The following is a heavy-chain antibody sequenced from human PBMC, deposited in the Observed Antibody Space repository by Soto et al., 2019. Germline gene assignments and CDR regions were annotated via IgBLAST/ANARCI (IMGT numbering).Heavy chain of an antibody. V-gene: IGHV3-23*01. J-gene: IGHJ4*02. Sequence: EVQLLESGGGLVQPGESLRLSCAASGFSFISYAMSWVRQAPGKGLEWVSAISGSGGSTYYADSVKGRFTISRDNSKNTLYLQMNSLRAEDTAVYYCAKASGWFGEFDYWGQGTLVTVSS. CDR3: AKASGWFGEFDY. CDR2: ISGSGGST. D-gene: IGHD3-10*01. CDR1: GFSFISYA.